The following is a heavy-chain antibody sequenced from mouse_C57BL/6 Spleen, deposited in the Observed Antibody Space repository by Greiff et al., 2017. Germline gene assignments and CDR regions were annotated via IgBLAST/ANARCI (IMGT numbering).Heavy chain of an antibody. J-gene: IGHJ3*01. V-gene: IGHV1-72*01. CDR2: IVPNSGGT. CDR1: GYTFTSYW. Sequence: QVQLQQPGAELVKPGASVKLSCTASGYTFTSYWMHWVKQRPGRGLEWIGRIVPNSGGTKYNEKFKSKATLTVDKPSSTAYMQLSSLTSEDSAVYYCARGIYYDYDWFAYWGQGTLVTVSA. D-gene: IGHD2-4*01. CDR3: ARGIYYDYDWFAY.